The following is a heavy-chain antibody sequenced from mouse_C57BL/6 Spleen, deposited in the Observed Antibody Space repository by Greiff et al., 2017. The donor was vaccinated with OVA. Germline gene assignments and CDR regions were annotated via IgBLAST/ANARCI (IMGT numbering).Heavy chain of an antibody. CDR3: AREGGRNDYGGFAY. V-gene: IGHV1-19*01. CDR2: INPYNGGT. Sequence: EVQLQQSGPVLVKPGASVKMSCKASGYTFTDYYMNWVKQSHGKSLEWIGVINPYNGGTSYNQKFKGKATLTVDKSSSTAYMELNSLTSEDSAVYYCAREGGRNDYGGFAYWGQGTLVTVSA. J-gene: IGHJ3*01. CDR1: GYTFTDYY. D-gene: IGHD2-4*01.